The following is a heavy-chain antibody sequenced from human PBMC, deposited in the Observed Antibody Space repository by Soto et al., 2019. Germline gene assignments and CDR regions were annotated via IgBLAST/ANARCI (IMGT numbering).Heavy chain of an antibody. J-gene: IGHJ6*02. CDR1: GGTFSSYA. CDR3: ARISPFMCDYYYYGMDV. CDR2: ITPIFGTA. D-gene: IGHD3-10*02. V-gene: IGHV1-69*12. Sequence: QVQLVQSGAEVKKPGSSVKVSCKASGGTFSSYAISWVRQAPGQGLEWMGGITPIFGTANYAQKFQGRVSITADESTIIAYMELSSLRSEDTAVYYCARISPFMCDYYYYGMDVWGQGTTVTVSS.